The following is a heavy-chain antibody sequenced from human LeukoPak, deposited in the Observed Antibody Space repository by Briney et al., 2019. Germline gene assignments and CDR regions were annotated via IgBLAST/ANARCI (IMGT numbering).Heavy chain of an antibody. CDR3: ARDRYYYDSSGYWGREEDYYYYYGMDV. CDR2: ISYDGSKK. J-gene: IGHJ6*02. D-gene: IGHD3-22*01. Sequence: GGSLRLSCAASGFTFSGYAMHWVRQAPGKGLEWVAVISYDGSKKYYADSVKGRFTMFRDNAKDTLYLQMDSLRAEDTAVYYCARDRYYYDSSGYWGREEDYYYYYGMDVWGQGTTVTVSS. CDR1: GFTFSGYA. V-gene: IGHV3-30-3*01.